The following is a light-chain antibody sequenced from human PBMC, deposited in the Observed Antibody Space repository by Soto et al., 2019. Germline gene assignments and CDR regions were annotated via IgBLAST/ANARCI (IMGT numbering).Light chain of an antibody. CDR2: QDT. CDR3: QAWDSSTVV. J-gene: IGLJ2*01. V-gene: IGLV3-1*01. CDR1: ELGDKY. Sequence: SYELTQPPSVSVSPGQTASITCSGDELGDKYASWHQQKPGQSPVLVIYQDTKRPSGIPERFSGSNSGNTATLTISGTQAMDEADYYCQAWDSSTVVFGGGTKVTVL.